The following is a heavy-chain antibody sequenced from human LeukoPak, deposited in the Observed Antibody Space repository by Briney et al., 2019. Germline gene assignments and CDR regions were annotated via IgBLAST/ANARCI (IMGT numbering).Heavy chain of an antibody. V-gene: IGHV3-30*02. Sequence: GGSLRLSCAASGFTFSSYGMHWVRQAPGKGLEWVAFIRYDGSNKYYADSVKGRFTISRDNAKNTLYLQMNSLRAEDTAVYYCARVSSGSYNWVDPWGQGTLVTVSS. CDR3: ARVSSGSYNWVDP. J-gene: IGHJ5*02. CDR2: IRYDGSNK. CDR1: GFTFSSYG. D-gene: IGHD1-26*01.